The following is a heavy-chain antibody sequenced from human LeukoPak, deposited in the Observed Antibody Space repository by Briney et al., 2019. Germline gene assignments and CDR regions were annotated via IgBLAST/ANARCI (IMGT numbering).Heavy chain of an antibody. CDR2: IKSKTDGGAT. CDR1: GFTFSNAW. D-gene: IGHD1-26*01. Sequence: GGSLRLSCAASGFTFSNAWMSWVRQAPGKGLEWVGRIKSKTDGGATDYVAPVKGRFTISRDDSKNTLYLQMDSLKTEDTAVYYCVTELRWELPPYDDWGQGTLVTVSS. J-gene: IGHJ4*02. CDR3: VTELRWELPPYDD. V-gene: IGHV3-15*01.